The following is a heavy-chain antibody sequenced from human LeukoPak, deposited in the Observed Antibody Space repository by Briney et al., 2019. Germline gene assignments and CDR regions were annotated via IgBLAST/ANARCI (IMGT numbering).Heavy chain of an antibody. CDR2: IYYSGST. V-gene: IGHV4-38-2*02. Sequence: PSETLSLTCTVSGYSISSGYYWGWIRQPPGKGLEWIGSIYYSGSTYYNPSLKSRVTISVDTSKNQFSLKLSSVTAADTAVYYCARGRGYSSQGIYYYYYYMDVWGKGTTVTISS. J-gene: IGHJ6*03. CDR3: ARGRGYSSQGIYYYYYYMDV. CDR1: GYSISSGYY. D-gene: IGHD6-13*01.